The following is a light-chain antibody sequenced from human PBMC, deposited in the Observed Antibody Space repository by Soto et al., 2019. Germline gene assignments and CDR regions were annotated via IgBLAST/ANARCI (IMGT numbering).Light chain of an antibody. Sequence: QSALTQPASVSGSPGQSITISCTGTSSDVGGYNYVSWYQQHPGKAPKLMIYEVSNRPSGVSNRFSGSKSGHTASLTISGLQSEDEADYFCTSYTSNSTLDVFGTGTKLTVL. CDR1: SSDVGGYNY. J-gene: IGLJ1*01. CDR2: EVS. V-gene: IGLV2-14*01. CDR3: TSYTSNSTLDV.